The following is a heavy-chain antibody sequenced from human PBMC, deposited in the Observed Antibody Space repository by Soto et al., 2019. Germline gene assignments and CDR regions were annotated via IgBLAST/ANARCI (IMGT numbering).Heavy chain of an antibody. V-gene: IGHV2-5*02. Sequence: QITLKESCPTMVKPTQTLTLTCTFSGFSLSTSGVGVGWIHQPPGKALEWLALIYWDDDKRYSPSLKSRITITKDTSNNQVVLTMTNMDPVDTATYDCAHSCHGHPSEGYFDLWGRGTLVTVSS. CDR3: AHSCHGHPSEGYFDL. D-gene: IGHD4-17*01. J-gene: IGHJ2*01. CDR1: GFSLSTSGVG. CDR2: IYWDDDK.